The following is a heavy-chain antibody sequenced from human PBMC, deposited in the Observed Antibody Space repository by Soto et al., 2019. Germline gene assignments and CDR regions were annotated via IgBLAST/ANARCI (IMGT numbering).Heavy chain of an antibody. CDR1: GFTVSNNY. J-gene: IGHJ4*02. CDR3: ARGEGSGSNALGY. CDR2: IQGGGSI. D-gene: IGHD3-10*01. Sequence: EVLLEESGGGLVQPGGSLRLSCAASGFTVSNNYMAWVRQAPGKGLEWVSVIQGGGSISYADSVRDRFTISRDSSKNTVLLQMNSLRPEDTAAYFCARGEGSGSNALGYWGQGTLVTVSS. V-gene: IGHV3-66*01.